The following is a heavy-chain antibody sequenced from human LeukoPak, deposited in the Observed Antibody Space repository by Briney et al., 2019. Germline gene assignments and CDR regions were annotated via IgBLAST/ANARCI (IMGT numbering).Heavy chain of an antibody. V-gene: IGHV4-59*08. J-gene: IGHJ4*02. CDR2: IYHSGST. CDR1: GGSISSYY. Sequence: SETLSLTCTVSGGSISSYYWSWIRQPAGKGLEWIGSIYHSGSTYYHPSLKSRVTISVDTSKNQFSLKLSSVTAADTAVYYCARHDCSSTSCYPARLFDYWGQGTLVTVSS. D-gene: IGHD2-2*01. CDR3: ARHDCSSTSCYPARLFDY.